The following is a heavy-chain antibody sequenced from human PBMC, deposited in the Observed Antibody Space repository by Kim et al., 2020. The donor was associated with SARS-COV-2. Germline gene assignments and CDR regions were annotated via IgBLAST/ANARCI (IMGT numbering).Heavy chain of an antibody. D-gene: IGHD4-17*01. J-gene: IGHJ1*01. CDR3: ARVSGDSEYFQH. CDR2: IYYSGST. Sequence: SETLSLTCTVSGGSISSGGYYWSWIRQHPGKGLEWIGYIYYSGSTYYNPSLKSRVTISVDTSKNQFSLKLSSVTAADTAVYYCARVSGDSEYFQHWGQGTLVTVSS. V-gene: IGHV4-31*03. CDR1: GGSISSGGYY.